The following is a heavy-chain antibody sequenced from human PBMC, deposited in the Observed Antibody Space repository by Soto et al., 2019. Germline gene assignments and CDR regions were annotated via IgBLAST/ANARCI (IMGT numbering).Heavy chain of an antibody. CDR3: ARAAVAYCGGDCYSTFDY. D-gene: IGHD2-21*02. J-gene: IGHJ4*02. V-gene: IGHV4-31*03. Sequence: PSETLSLTCTVSGGSISIGTYYWSWIRQHPGKGLEWIGYIHYSGDTYYNPSLKSRVTMSVDTSKNHFSLKLSSVTAADTAVYYCARAAVAYCGGDCYSTFDYWGQGTLVTVSS. CDR1: GGSISIGTYY. CDR2: IHYSGDT.